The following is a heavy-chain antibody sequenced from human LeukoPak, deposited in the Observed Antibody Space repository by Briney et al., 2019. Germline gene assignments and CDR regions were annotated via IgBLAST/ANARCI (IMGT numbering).Heavy chain of an antibody. CDR3: ARLYGGNSRTGYYCYGMDV. Sequence: SETLSLTCTVSGGSISSYYWSWIRQPPGKGLEWIGDIYYSGSTNYNPSLKNRVTISSDTSKNHFSLKLSSVTAADTAVYYCARLYGGNSRTGYYCYGMDVWGQGTTVTVSS. CDR1: GGSISSYY. V-gene: IGHV4-59*08. CDR2: IYYSGST. J-gene: IGHJ6*02. D-gene: IGHD4-23*01.